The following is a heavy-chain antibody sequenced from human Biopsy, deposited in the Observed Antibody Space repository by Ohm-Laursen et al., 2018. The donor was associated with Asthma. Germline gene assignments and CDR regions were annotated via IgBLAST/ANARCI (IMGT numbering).Heavy chain of an antibody. CDR3: ARKAGSCISRTCYSLDF. CDR2: INSVFGTT. J-gene: IGHJ4*02. Sequence: VKISCKSLGGTFNTYVIGWVRQAPGQGLEWMGGINSVFGTTTYPQKFQDRVTITADDSTRTVYMELSSLRSEDTAVYYCARKAGSCISRTCYSLDFWGQGTLVTASS. D-gene: IGHD2-2*01. V-gene: IGHV1-69*13. CDR1: GGTFNTYV.